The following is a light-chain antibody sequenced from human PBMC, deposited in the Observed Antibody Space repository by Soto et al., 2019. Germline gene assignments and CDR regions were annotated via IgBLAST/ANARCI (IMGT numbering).Light chain of an antibody. CDR1: QSISSN. J-gene: IGKJ1*01. CDR3: HQYGSAPRT. CDR2: GAS. V-gene: IGKV3-20*01. Sequence: EIVMTQSPATLSVSPGERATLSCRASQSISSNLAWYQQKPGQAPRLLFYGASNRATGIPDRFSGTGYGTEFTLTISRLEPEDFAVYHCHQYGSAPRTFGQGTKVDIK.